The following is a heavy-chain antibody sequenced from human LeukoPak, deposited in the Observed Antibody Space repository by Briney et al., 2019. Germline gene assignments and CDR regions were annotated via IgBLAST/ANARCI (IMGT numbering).Heavy chain of an antibody. CDR2: INHSGST. Sequence: SETLSLTCAVYGGSFSGYYWSWIRQPPGKGLEWIGEINHSGSTNYNPSLKSRVTISVDTSKNQFSLKLSSVTAADTAVYYCARRQFGYCSGGSCRRGFDPWGQGTLVTVSS. J-gene: IGHJ5*02. CDR1: GGSFSGYY. D-gene: IGHD2-15*01. CDR3: ARRQFGYCSGGSCRRGFDP. V-gene: IGHV4-34*01.